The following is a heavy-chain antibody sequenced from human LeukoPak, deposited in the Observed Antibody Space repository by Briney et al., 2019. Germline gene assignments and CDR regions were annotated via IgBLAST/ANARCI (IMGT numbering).Heavy chain of an antibody. J-gene: IGHJ4*02. CDR1: GFTFSSYG. CDR2: ISYEGSNK. CDR3: AKHSQWLGHLDY. Sequence: GRSLRLSCAASGFTFSSYGMHWVRQAPGKGLEWVAVISYEGSNKYYADSVKGRFTISRDNSKNTLFPQMNSLRAEDTAVYHCAKHSQWLGHLDYWGQGTLVTVSS. V-gene: IGHV3-30*18. D-gene: IGHD6-19*01.